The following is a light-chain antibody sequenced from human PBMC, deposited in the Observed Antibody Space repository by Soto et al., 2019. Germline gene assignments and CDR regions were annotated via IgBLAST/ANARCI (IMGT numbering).Light chain of an antibody. CDR2: WAS. Sequence: DLVMTQSPDSLAVSLVESSTITCKSSQIVLYSSNNKDCLSWYQQKPGQPPKLLLYWASTREFGVPDRFSGSGSGTDFTLTISSLQTEDVAVYYCQQYYTPPRTFGHGTKVDIK. J-gene: IGKJ1*01. CDR1: QIVLYSSNNKDC. CDR3: QQYYTPPRT. V-gene: IGKV4-1*01.